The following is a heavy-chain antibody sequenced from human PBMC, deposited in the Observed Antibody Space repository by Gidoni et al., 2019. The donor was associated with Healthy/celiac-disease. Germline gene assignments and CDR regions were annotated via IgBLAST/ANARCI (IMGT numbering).Heavy chain of an antibody. V-gene: IGHV3-30*18. CDR3: AKVRKDFWSGYYFDYYYGMDV. D-gene: IGHD3-3*01. CDR2: ISYDGSNK. Sequence: QVQLVESGGGVVQPGRSLRLSCAASGFTFSSYGMHWVRQAPGKGLEWVAVISYDGSNKYYADSVKGRFTISRDNSKNTLYLQMNSLRAEDTAVYYCAKVRKDFWSGYYFDYYYGMDVWGQGTTVTVSS. J-gene: IGHJ6*02. CDR1: GFTFSSYG.